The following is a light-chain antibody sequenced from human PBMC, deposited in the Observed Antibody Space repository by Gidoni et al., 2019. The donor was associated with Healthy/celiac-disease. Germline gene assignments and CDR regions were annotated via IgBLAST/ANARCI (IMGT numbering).Light chain of an antibody. CDR1: QSISSW. CDR3: QQYKSYWT. V-gene: IGKV1-5*03. J-gene: IGKJ1*01. Sequence: DIQLTQSPSTLSASVGDRVTITCRASQSISSWLAWYQQKTGKAPKLLIYTASSLESGFPSRFSGSGTGTEFTISISRLEPDDVATYYGQQYKSYWTFGQGTKVEIK. CDR2: TAS.